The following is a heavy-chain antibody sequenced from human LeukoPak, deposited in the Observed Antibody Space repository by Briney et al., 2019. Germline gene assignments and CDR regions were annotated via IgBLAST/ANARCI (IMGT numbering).Heavy chain of an antibody. CDR1: GYTFTSYD. J-gene: IGHJ5*02. V-gene: IGHV1-8*01. D-gene: IGHD6-19*01. Sequence: ASVKVSCKASGYTFTSYDINWVRQATGQGLEWMGWMNPNSGNTGYAQKFQGRVTMTRNTSISTAYMEPSSLRSEDTAVYYCARKRTSGWYIWFDPWGQGTLVTVSS. CDR2: MNPNSGNT. CDR3: ARKRTSGWYIWFDP.